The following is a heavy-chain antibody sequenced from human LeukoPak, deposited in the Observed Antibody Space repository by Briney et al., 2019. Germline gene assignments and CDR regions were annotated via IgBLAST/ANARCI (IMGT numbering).Heavy chain of an antibody. V-gene: IGHV1-69*13. J-gene: IGHJ4*02. CDR1: GGTFSSYS. Sequence: SVTVSCKASGGTFSSYSISWVRQAPGQGLEWMGGIIPMFGTSNYAQKFQGRVTITADESTNTAYMELSSLRSEDTAIYYCAREHYDSSGYYSFDYWGQGTLVTVSS. CDR3: AREHYDSSGYYSFDY. D-gene: IGHD3-22*01. CDR2: IIPMFGTS.